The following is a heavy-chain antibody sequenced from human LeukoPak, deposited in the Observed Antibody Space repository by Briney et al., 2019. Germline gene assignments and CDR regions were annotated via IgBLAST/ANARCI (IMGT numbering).Heavy chain of an antibody. CDR2: IYYSGNT. J-gene: IGHJ3*02. CDR1: GGSISSTSYY. D-gene: IGHD3-3*01. Sequence: PSETLSLTCTVSGGSISSTSYYWGCIRQPPGKGLECIGSIYYSGNTYYNPSLKSRVTMSVDTSKNQFSLKLSSVTAADTAVYYCARGIWSGYVSGEPEAFDIWGQGTMVTVSS. CDR3: ARGIWSGYVSGEPEAFDI. V-gene: IGHV4-39*07.